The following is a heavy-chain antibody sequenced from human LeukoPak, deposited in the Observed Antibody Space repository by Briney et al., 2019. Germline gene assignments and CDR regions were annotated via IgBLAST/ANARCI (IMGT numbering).Heavy chain of an antibody. CDR1: GFTFSSYA. Sequence: GGSLRVSCAASGFTFSSYAMSWVRQAPGKGLEWVSAISGSGGSTYYADSVKGRFTISRDNSKNTLYLQMNSLRAEDTAVYYCATGRKVVPAAIRSPGYWGQGTLVTVSS. D-gene: IGHD2-2*02. V-gene: IGHV3-23*01. J-gene: IGHJ4*02. CDR2: ISGSGGST. CDR3: ATGRKVVPAAIRSPGY.